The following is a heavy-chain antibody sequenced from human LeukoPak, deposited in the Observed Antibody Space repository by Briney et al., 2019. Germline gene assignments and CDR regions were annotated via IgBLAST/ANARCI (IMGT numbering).Heavy chain of an antibody. D-gene: IGHD3-22*01. Sequence: PGGSLRLSCAASGFTFNTHALSWVRQAPGKGLEWVSAISGSGGSTYYADSVKGRFTISRGNSKNTLYLQMNSLRAEDTAVYYCAISPGRTMIVVRDSYFDYWGQGTLVTVSS. V-gene: IGHV3-23*01. CDR3: AISPGRTMIVVRDSYFDY. J-gene: IGHJ4*02. CDR1: GFTFNTHA. CDR2: ISGSGGST.